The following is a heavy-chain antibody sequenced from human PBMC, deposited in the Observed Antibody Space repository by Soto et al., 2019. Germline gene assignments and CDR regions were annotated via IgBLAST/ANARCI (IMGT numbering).Heavy chain of an antibody. CDR1: GYTFTSYD. D-gene: IGHD2-8*01. CDR2: MNPNSGNT. J-gene: IGHJ6*03. V-gene: IGHV1-8*01. Sequence: ASVKVSCKASGYTFTSYDINWGRQATGQGLEWMGWMNPNSGNTGYAQKFQGRVTMTRNTSISTAYMELSSLRSEDTAVYYCARGLLGCTNGVCYPRRAAYYYYYMDVWGKGTTVTVSS. CDR3: ARGLLGCTNGVCYPRRAAYYYYYMDV.